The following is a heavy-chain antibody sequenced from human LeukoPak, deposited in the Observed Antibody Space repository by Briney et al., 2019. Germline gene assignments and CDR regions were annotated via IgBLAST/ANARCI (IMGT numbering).Heavy chain of an antibody. CDR1: AFTFSDYG. D-gene: IGHD3-9*01. CDR3: AKDHYNRYFDWTGYFDL. J-gene: IGHJ4*02. V-gene: IGHV3-30*18. Sequence: GRSLRLSCVASAFTFSDYGMHWCRQAPGKGREWVAIILYDGSKKQYADSVKGRFTISGDKSKKTLYLQMNSLIADDAAVYYCAKDHYNRYFDWTGYFDLWGQGTQVTVSS. CDR2: ILYDGSKK.